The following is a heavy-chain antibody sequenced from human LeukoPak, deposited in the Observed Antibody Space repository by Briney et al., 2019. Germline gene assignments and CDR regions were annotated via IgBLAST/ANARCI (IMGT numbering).Heavy chain of an antibody. CDR3: ARGAWATRLGS. CDR2: IYESGST. J-gene: IGHJ4*02. D-gene: IGHD2-15*01. Sequence: SETLSLTCAVYGESLNSYYWSWIRQPPGKGLEWIGEIYESGSTEYSPSLKSRVTISMVPSKQQFSLSLTSVTAADTAVYYCARGAWATRLGSWGLGTPVIVSS. V-gene: IGHV4-34*01. CDR1: GESLNSYY.